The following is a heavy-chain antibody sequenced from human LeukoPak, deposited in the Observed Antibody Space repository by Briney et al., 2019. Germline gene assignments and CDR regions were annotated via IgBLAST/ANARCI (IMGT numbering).Heavy chain of an antibody. CDR2: IYYRGSA. Sequence: SETLSLTCTVSVDSINSYYWSWIRQPPGKGLEWLGYIYYRGSANYNPSLKSRVTISIDTSKNQFSLKLTSVTAADTAVYYCARLLHDWFDSWGQGTLITVSS. CDR1: VDSINSYY. CDR3: ARLLHDWFDS. J-gene: IGHJ5*01. V-gene: IGHV4-59*08. D-gene: IGHD4-11*01.